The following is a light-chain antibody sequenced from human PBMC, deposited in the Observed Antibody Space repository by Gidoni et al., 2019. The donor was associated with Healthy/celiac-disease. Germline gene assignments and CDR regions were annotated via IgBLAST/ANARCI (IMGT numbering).Light chain of an antibody. J-gene: IGLJ3*02. CDR2: EVR. Sequence: QSALTQPPSVSGSPGQAITISCTGTSRDVGGYYYDSWYQQHPGKAPKLMIYEVRKRPAGVSNRFAGCKSGNTALLTSAGLQAEDEADYYCRSYTSSSTLVFGGGTKLTVL. V-gene: IGLV2-14*01. CDR1: SRDVGGYYY. CDR3: RSYTSSSTLV.